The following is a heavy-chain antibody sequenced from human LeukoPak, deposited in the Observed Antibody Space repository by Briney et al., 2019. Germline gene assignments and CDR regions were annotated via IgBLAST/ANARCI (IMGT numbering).Heavy chain of an antibody. J-gene: IGHJ4*02. V-gene: IGHV4-4*09. Sequence: ASETLSLTCAVSGGYMSAYYWNWIRQPPGKGLEWIGYIFTGSTTYNPSLKSRVTISVDTSKNQFSLKLSSVTAADTAFYYCVGRLRTYFDYWGQGSLATVSS. CDR3: VGRLRTYFDY. CDR1: GGYMSAYY. CDR2: IFTGST.